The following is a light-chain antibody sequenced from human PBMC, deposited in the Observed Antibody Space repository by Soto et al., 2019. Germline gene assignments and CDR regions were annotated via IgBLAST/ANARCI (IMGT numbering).Light chain of an antibody. CDR1: SGHNTYA. CDR3: QTWGTGSWV. CDR2: LNSDGSH. Sequence: QPVLTQSPSASASLGASGKLTCTLSSGHNTYAIAWHQQQPEKGPRYLMKLNSDGSHSKGDGIPDRFSGSSSGAERYLTISSLQSEDEADYYCQTWGTGSWVFGGGTKLTVL. J-gene: IGLJ3*02. V-gene: IGLV4-69*01.